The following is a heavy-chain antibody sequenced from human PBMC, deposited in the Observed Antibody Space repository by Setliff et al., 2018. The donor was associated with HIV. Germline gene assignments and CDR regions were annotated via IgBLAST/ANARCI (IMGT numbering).Heavy chain of an antibody. J-gene: IGHJ3*02. D-gene: IGHD3-3*01. CDR1: GGSFTSRSYY. CDR2: IFYSGIT. CDR3: ARSKTFYDFWGGYYTHGAFKI. V-gene: IGHV4-39*01. Sequence: SETLSLTCTVSGGSFTSRSYYWGWIRKPPGKGLEWLGSIFYSGITYYNPSLKSRVTISVDTSKNQFSLNLTSVTAADTAVYYCARSKTFYDFWGGYYTHGAFKIWGLGTMVTVSS.